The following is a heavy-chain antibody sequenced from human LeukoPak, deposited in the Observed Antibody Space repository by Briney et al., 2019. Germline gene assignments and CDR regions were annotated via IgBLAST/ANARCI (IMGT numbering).Heavy chain of an antibody. CDR2: ISSSGSTI. D-gene: IGHD6-13*01. V-gene: IGHV3-48*03. CDR3: ARDAEQLDYYYGMDV. CDR1: GFTFSSYE. Sequence: GGSLRLSCAASGFTFSSYEMNWVRQAPGKGLEWVSYISSSGSTIYYADSVKGRFTISRDNAKNSLYLQMNGLRAEDTAVYYCARDAEQLDYYYGMDVWGQGTTVTVSS. J-gene: IGHJ6*02.